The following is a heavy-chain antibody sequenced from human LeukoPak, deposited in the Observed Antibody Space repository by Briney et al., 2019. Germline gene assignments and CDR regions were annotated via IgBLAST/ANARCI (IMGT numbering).Heavy chain of an antibody. CDR2: ISSSGSTI. V-gene: IGHV3-11*01. J-gene: IGHJ4*02. D-gene: IGHD6-13*01. Sequence: GGSLRPSCAASGFTFSDYYMSWIRQAPGKGLEWVSYISSSGSTIYYADSVKGRFTISRDNAKNSLYLQMNSLRAEDTAMFYCARQYPRSSWYFDYWGQGTLVTVSS. CDR3: ARQYPRSSWYFDY. CDR1: GFTFSDYY.